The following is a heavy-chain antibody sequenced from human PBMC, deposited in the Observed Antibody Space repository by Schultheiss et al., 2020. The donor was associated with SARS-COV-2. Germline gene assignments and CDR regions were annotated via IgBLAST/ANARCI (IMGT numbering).Heavy chain of an antibody. CDR2: IYTSGST. CDR1: GGSFSGYY. D-gene: IGHD3-22*01. J-gene: IGHJ4*02. CDR3: AREVGVGDSSGYHHFDY. V-gene: IGHV4-4*07. Sequence: SETLSLTCAVYGGSFSGYYWSWIRQPAGKGLEWIGRIYTSGSTNYNPSLKSRVTISVDTSKNQFSLKLSSVTAADTAVYYCAREVGVGDSSGYHHFDYWGQGTLVTVSS.